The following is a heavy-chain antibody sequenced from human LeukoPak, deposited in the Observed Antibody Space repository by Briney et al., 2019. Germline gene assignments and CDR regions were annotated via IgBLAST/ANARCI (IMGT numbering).Heavy chain of an antibody. Sequence: PGGSLRLSRAASGLTVSSNSMSWVRQAPGKGLDWVSFIYSGGGTYYADSVKGRFTISRDNSKNTLYLQMNSLRAEDTAVYYCARVNSGSPGRNDYWGQGTLVTVSS. D-gene: IGHD1-14*01. CDR3: ARVNSGSPGRNDY. V-gene: IGHV3-53*01. CDR1: GLTVSSNS. CDR2: IYSGGGT. J-gene: IGHJ4*02.